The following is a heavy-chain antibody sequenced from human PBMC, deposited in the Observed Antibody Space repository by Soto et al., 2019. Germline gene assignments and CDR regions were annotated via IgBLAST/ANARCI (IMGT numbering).Heavy chain of an antibody. CDR1: GGSIANYY. V-gene: IGHV4-59*12. CDR2: LYYSGRI. J-gene: IGHJ6*02. Sequence: SETLSLTCTVSGGSIANYYWSWIRQTPGKGLEWIGNLYYSGRIKHNPFFKSRVTISVDTSKNQFSLKLSSVTAADTAVYYCASSGGISYYYYGMDVWGQGTTVTVSS. D-gene: IGHD3-16*01. CDR3: ASSGGISYYYYGMDV.